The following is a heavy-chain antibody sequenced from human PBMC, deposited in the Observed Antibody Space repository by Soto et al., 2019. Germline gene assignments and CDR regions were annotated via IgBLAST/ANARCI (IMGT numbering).Heavy chain of an antibody. J-gene: IGHJ4*02. CDR2: ISAYNGDT. CDR3: AKDRSRAWPPGGSEY. CDR1: GYSFTSYG. D-gene: IGHD6-19*01. Sequence: ASVKVSCKASGYSFTSYGITWLRQAPGQGLELVGWISAYNGDTNYVQKFQGRVTLTTDTSTSTVFMEVRGLRPDDTAVYYCAKDRSRAWPPGGSEYLGQGTLVTVSS. V-gene: IGHV1-18*01.